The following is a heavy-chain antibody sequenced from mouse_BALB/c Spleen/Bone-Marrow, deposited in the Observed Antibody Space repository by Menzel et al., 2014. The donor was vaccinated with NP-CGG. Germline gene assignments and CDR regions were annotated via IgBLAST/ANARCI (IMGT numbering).Heavy chain of an antibody. V-gene: IGHV1-4*01. Sequence: VKLVESGAELARPGASVKMSCRASGYTFTTYTMHWVKQRPGQGLEWIGYINPSSGYTYYNQKFKDKATLTADKSSSAAYLQLSSLTSEDSAVYYCARVYGNYDAMDYWGQGNSVTVSS. J-gene: IGHJ4*01. D-gene: IGHD2-1*01. CDR3: ARVYGNYDAMDY. CDR1: GYTFTTYT. CDR2: INPSSGYT.